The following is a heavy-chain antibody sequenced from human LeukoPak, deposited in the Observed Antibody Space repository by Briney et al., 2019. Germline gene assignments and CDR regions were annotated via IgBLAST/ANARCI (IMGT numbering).Heavy chain of an antibody. CDR3: ARQRWSGHKFGP. J-gene: IGHJ5*02. CDR2: IYYSGST. CDR1: GGSISSSSYY. Sequence: SETLSLTCTVSGGSISSSSYYWGWIRQPPGKGLEWIGSIYYSGSTYYNPSLKSRVTISVDTSKNQFSLKLSSVTAADTAVYYCARQRWSGHKFGPWGQGTLVTVSS. D-gene: IGHD3-3*01. V-gene: IGHV4-39*01.